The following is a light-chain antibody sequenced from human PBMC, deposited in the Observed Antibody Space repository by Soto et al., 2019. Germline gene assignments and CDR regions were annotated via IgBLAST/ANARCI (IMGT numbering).Light chain of an antibody. CDR2: DAS. CDR1: QSVNSY. J-gene: IGKJ2*01. V-gene: IGKV3-11*01. CDR3: QLRSNWPYT. Sequence: EIVLTQSPATLSLSPGERATLSCRASQSVNSYLAWYQQKPGQAPRLLIYDASNKATGIPARFSGSGSGTHFTLTSNSLEPEHCAVYYCQLRSNWPYTFGQGTKQQIK.